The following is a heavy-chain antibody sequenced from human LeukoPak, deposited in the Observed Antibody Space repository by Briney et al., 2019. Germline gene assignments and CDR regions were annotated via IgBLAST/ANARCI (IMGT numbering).Heavy chain of an antibody. CDR2: ISSNGGST. V-gene: IGHV3-64*01. D-gene: IGHD3-3*01. Sequence: GGSLRLSCAASGFTFSSYAMHWVRQAPGKGLEYVSAISSNGGSTYYAYSVKGRFTISRDNSKNTLYLQMGSLRAEDMAVYYCARDYGSGYPVYYFDYWGQGTLVTVSS. CDR3: ARDYGSGYPVYYFDY. J-gene: IGHJ4*02. CDR1: GFTFSSYA.